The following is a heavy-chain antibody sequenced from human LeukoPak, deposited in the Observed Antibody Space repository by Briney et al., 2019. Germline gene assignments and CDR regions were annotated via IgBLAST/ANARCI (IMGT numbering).Heavy chain of an antibody. V-gene: IGHV4-59*01. D-gene: IGHD6-13*01. CDR1: GGSISSYY. Sequence: SETLSLTCTVSGGSISSYYWSWIRQPPGKGLEWIGYIYYSGSTNYNPSLKSRVTISVDTSKNQFSLKLSSVTAADTAVYYCARGEYRYSSSWRVGREYYFDYWGQGTLVTVSS. CDR2: IYYSGST. CDR3: ARGEYRYSSSWRVGREYYFDY. J-gene: IGHJ4*02.